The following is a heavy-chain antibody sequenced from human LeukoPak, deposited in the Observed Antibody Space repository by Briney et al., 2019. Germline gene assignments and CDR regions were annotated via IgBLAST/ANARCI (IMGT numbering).Heavy chain of an antibody. D-gene: IGHD5-18*01. CDR1: GFTVSSNY. J-gene: IGHJ4*02. V-gene: IGHV3-53*01. CDR2: IYSGGST. CDR3: TTVLGYRYGVPYFDY. Sequence: GGSLRLSCAASGFTVSSNYMSWVRQAPGKGLEWVSVIYSGGSTYYADSVKGRFTISRHNSKNTLYLQMNSLKTEDTAVYYCTTVLGYRYGVPYFDYWGQGTLVTVSS.